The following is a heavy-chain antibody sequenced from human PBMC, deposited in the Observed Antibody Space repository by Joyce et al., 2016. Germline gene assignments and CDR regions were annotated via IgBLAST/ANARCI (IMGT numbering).Heavy chain of an antibody. CDR2: ISGDRRFI. CDR3: ARGGLVYDYSMDV. CDR1: GFMFSPSS. D-gene: IGHD2-21*01. Sequence: EVQLVESGGGLVKPGGSLKISCAASGFMFSPSSMSWFRQAPGKGLEWVSAISGDRRFIFHADSVRGRFTVSRDNAENSLYLQMKSLRVEDTAVYFCARGGLVYDYSMDVWGQGTTVIVSS. V-gene: IGHV3-21*02. J-gene: IGHJ6*02.